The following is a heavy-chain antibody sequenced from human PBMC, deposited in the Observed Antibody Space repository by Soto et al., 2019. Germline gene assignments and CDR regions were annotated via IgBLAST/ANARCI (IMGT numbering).Heavy chain of an antibody. V-gene: IGHV1-8*01. Sequence: ASVKVSCKASGYTFTSYDINWVRQATGQGLEWMGWMNPNSGNTGYAQKFQGRVTMTRNTSISTAYMELSSLRSEDTAVYYCARAPPLQRFLEWLLSYYYGMDVWGQGSTVTVSS. CDR3: ARAPPLQRFLEWLLSYYYGMDV. CDR1: GYTFTSYD. J-gene: IGHJ6*02. CDR2: MNPNSGNT. D-gene: IGHD3-3*01.